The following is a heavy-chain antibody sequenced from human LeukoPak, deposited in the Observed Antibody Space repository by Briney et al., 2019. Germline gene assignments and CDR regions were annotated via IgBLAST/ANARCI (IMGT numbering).Heavy chain of an antibody. CDR1: GFTLSSYG. CDR2: INWNGGST. J-gene: IGHJ6*03. Sequence: GGTLRLSCAASGFTLSSYGMSWVRQAPGKGLEWVAGINWNGGSTGYAYSVKCRFTISRDNAKNSLYLQMNMLRADDTALYYCARVQLVDYYYYSYMDVWGKGTTVTVSS. D-gene: IGHD6-6*01. CDR3: ARVQLVDYYYYSYMDV. V-gene: IGHV3-20*04.